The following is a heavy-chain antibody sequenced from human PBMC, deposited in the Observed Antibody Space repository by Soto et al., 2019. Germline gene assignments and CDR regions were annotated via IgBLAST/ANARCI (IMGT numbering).Heavy chain of an antibody. V-gene: IGHV3-21*01. CDR3: ATLPDGRGVIRGKYFDY. Sequence: GGSLRLSCAASGFTFSSYSMNWVRQAPGKGLEWVSSISSSSSYIYYADSVKGRFTISRDNAKNSLYLQMNSLRAEDTAVYYCATLPDGRGVIRGKYFDYWGQGTLVTVSS. J-gene: IGHJ4*02. CDR2: ISSSSSYI. CDR1: GFTFSSYS. D-gene: IGHD3-10*02.